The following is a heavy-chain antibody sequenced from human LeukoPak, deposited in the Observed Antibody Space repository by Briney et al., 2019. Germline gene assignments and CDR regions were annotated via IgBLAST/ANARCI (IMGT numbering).Heavy chain of an antibody. CDR3: ARVRNYDFWSGYSSGYYYYMDV. CDR2: IYYSGST. Sequence: PSGTLSLTCTVSGGSISSYYWSWIRQPPGKGLEWIGYIYYSGSTNYNPSLKSRVTISVDTSKNQFSLKLSSVTAADTAVYYCARVRNYDFWSGYSSGYYYYMDVWGKGTTVTVSS. J-gene: IGHJ6*03. V-gene: IGHV4-59*01. CDR1: GGSISSYY. D-gene: IGHD3-3*01.